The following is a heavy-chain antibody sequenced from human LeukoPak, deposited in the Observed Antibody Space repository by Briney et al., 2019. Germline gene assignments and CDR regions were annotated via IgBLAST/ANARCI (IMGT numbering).Heavy chain of an antibody. CDR3: ARDRVVIGSDAFDI. J-gene: IGHJ3*02. V-gene: IGHV3-23*01. Sequence: PGGSLRLSCAASGFTFNTNAMTWVRQAPGKGLEWVSAISGSGDNTYYADSVKGRFTISRDNSKNTLYLQMNSLRAEDTAVYYCARDRVVIGSDAFDIWGQGTMVTVSS. CDR2: ISGSGDNT. D-gene: IGHD3-22*01. CDR1: GFTFNTNA.